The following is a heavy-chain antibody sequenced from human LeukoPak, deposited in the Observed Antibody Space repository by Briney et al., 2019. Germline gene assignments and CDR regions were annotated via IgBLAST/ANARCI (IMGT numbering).Heavy chain of an antibody. V-gene: IGHV3-74*01. J-gene: IGHJ4*02. D-gene: IGHD6-19*01. CDR1: GFTFSYYW. Sequence: GGSLRLSCAASGFTFSYYWMHWVRQAPGKGLVWVSRINSDGSSASYADSVKGRFTISRDNAKNTVYVQMNNLRAEDTAVYYCARDRDRAGFYFDYWGQGTLVTVSS. CDR3: ARDRDRAGFYFDY. CDR2: INSDGSSA.